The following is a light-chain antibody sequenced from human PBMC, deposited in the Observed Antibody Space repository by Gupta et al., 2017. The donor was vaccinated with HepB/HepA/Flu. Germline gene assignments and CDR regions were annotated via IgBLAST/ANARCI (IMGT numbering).Light chain of an antibody. CDR2: LGS. CDR3: MQTLQTPWT. Sequence: DTVMTQPPLSLPVTPGEPASISCTSSQSLLYSNGYNYLDWYLQKPGQSPQLLIYLGSNRASGVPDRFSGSGSGTDFTLKISRVEADDVGVYYCMQTLQTPWTFGQGTKVEIK. V-gene: IGKV2-28*01. J-gene: IGKJ1*01. CDR1: QSLLYSNGYNY.